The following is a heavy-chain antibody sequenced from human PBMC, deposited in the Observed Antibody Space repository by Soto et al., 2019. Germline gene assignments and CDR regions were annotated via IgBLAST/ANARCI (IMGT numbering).Heavy chain of an antibody. CDR2: ISGSGGST. CDR3: AKDLVGYSSGWHFDY. Sequence: EVQLLESGGGLVQPGGSLSLSCAASGFTFSSYAMSWVRQAPGKGLEWVSAISGSGGSTYYADSVKGRFTISRDNSKNTLYLQMNSLRAEDTAVYYCAKDLVGYSSGWHFDYWGQGTLVTVSS. CDR1: GFTFSSYA. D-gene: IGHD6-19*01. J-gene: IGHJ4*02. V-gene: IGHV3-23*01.